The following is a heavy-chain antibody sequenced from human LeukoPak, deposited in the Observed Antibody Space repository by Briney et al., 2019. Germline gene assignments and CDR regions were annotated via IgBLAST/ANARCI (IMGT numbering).Heavy chain of an antibody. CDR3: ARDQSPRGYSFSRYTS. V-gene: IGHV3-74*01. Sequence: GGSLRLSCAASGNYWMHWVRQAPGKGLVWVSHINSDGSWTGYADSVKGRFTISKDNAKNTVYLQMNNLRAEDTAVYYCARDQSPRGYSFSRYTSWGQGTLVTVSS. D-gene: IGHD5-18*01. CDR2: INSDGSWT. J-gene: IGHJ4*02. CDR1: GNYW.